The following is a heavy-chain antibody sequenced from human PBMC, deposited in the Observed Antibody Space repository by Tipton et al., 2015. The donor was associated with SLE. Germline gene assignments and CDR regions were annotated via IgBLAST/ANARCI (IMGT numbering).Heavy chain of an antibody. V-gene: IGHV4-61*02. CDR1: GGSISSGSYY. J-gene: IGHJ4*02. D-gene: IGHD3-22*01. CDR3: ARYYYDSRYFDY. Sequence: TLSLTCTVSGGSISSGSYYWSWIRQPAGKGLEWIGSIYYSGSTYYNPSLKSRVTISVDTSKNQFSLKLSSVTAADTAVYYCARYYYDSRYFDYWGQGTLVTVSS. CDR2: IYYSGST.